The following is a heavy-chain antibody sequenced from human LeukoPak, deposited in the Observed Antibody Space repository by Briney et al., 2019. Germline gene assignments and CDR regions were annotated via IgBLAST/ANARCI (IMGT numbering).Heavy chain of an antibody. Sequence: GGSLRLSCTASGFTFSDYWMSWVRQTPEKGLEWVANIKQDGSEKVYLDSVKGRFTISRDNAQTSLYLHMNSLRAEDTAVYYCARDPYSSSWSYGMDVWGQGTTVIVSS. V-gene: IGHV3-7*05. CDR3: ARDPYSSSWSYGMDV. D-gene: IGHD6-13*01. CDR2: IKQDGSEK. CDR1: GFTFSDYW. J-gene: IGHJ6*02.